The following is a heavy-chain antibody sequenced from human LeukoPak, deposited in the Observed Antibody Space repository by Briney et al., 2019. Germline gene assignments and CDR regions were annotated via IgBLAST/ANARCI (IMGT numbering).Heavy chain of an antibody. V-gene: IGHV3-74*01. J-gene: IGHJ4*02. CDR1: GFTFGTFW. D-gene: IGHD3-10*01. CDR3: NVRWGPNFDY. CDR2: ISGDGSTT. Sequence: GGSLRLSCAGSGFTFGTFWMHWVRQAPGKGLEWVSRISGDGSTTSYAGSVRGRFTISRDNAKNTLYLQMRSLRADDTAIYYCNVRWGPNFDYWGQGSLVSVSP.